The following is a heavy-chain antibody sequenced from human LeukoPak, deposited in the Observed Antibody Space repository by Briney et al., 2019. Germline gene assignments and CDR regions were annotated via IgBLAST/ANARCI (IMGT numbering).Heavy chain of an antibody. J-gene: IGHJ4*02. CDR1: GFTFSDYY. CDR2: ISSSGSTI. Sequence: PGGSLRLSCAASGFTFSDYYMSWIRQAPGKGLEWVSYISSSGSTIYYADSVKGRFTISRDNAKNSLYLQMNSLRAEDTAVYYCARGSFEQWLVSDFDYWGQGNLVTVSS. CDR3: ARGSFEQWLVSDFDY. V-gene: IGHV3-11*01. D-gene: IGHD6-19*01.